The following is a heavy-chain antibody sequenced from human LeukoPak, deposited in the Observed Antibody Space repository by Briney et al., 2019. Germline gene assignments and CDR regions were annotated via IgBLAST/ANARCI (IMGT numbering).Heavy chain of an antibody. Sequence: TPSETLSLTCTVSGGSISSYYWSWIRQPPGKGLEWIGYIYYSGSTNYNPSLKSRVTISVDTSKNQFSLKLSSVTAADTAVYYCARSSHGDYWGQGTLVTVSS. V-gene: IGHV4-59*01. J-gene: IGHJ4*02. D-gene: IGHD2-2*01. CDR3: ARSSHGDY. CDR2: IYYSGST. CDR1: GGSISSYY.